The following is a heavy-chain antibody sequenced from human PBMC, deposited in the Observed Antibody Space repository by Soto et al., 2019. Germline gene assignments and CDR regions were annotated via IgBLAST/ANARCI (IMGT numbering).Heavy chain of an antibody. J-gene: IGHJ2*01. CDR2: ISSSGSTI. V-gene: IGHV3-48*03. D-gene: IGHD3-22*01. CDR1: GFTFSSYE. Sequence: EVQLVESGGGLVQPGGSLRLYCAASGFTFSSYEMNWVRQAPGKGLEWVSYISSSGSTIYYADSVKGRFTISRDNAKNSPYLQMNSLRAEDPAVYYCARDRSYYYESRGHYYGGWYLDLWGRGTLVTVSS. CDR3: ARDRSYYYESRGHYYGGWYLDL.